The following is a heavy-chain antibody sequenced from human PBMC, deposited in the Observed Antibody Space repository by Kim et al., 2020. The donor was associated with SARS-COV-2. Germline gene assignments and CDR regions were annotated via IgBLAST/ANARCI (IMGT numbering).Heavy chain of an antibody. D-gene: IGHD3-10*01. CDR3: ARGTWFGEYRGYMDV. V-gene: IGHV3-30*04. J-gene: IGHJ6*03. CDR1: GFTFSSYA. CDR2: ISYDGSNK. Sequence: GGSLRLSCAASGFTFSSYAMHWVRQAPGKGLEWVAVISYDGSNKYYADSVKGRFTISRDNSKNTLYLQMNSLRAEDTAVYYCARGTWFGEYRGYMDVWGKGTTVTVSS.